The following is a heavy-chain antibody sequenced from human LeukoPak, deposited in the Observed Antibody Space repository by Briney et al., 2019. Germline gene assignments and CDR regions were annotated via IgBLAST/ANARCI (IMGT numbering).Heavy chain of an antibody. D-gene: IGHD3-3*01. CDR2: IYHSGNT. V-gene: IGHV4-59*11. CDR3: ARGYDFWSGVMSDAFDI. CDR1: GGSISSHY. Sequence: PSETLSLTCTVSGGSISSHYWSWVRQTPGKGLEWIGHIYHSGNTKYNSALKGRVTISDDASKNQFSLRLGSVTAADTAVYFCARGYDFWSGVMSDAFDIWGRGTKVTVSS. J-gene: IGHJ3*02.